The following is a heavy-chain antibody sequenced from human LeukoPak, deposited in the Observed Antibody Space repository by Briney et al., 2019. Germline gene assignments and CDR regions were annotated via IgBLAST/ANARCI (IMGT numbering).Heavy chain of an antibody. J-gene: IGHJ4*02. D-gene: IGHD6-13*01. CDR1: GFTISTYW. V-gene: IGHV3-7*04. CDR2: INQDGSKK. Sequence: GESLRLSCTASGFTISTYWMSWVRQAPGKGLEWVANINQDGSKKYYVDPVKGRFTISRDNVKNSVYLQMNSLRAEDTAVYSCARAVAAADSYWGRGTLVTVSS. CDR3: ARAVAAADSY.